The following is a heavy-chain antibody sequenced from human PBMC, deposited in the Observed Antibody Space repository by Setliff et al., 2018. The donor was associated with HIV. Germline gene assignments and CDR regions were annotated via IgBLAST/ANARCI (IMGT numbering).Heavy chain of an antibody. V-gene: IGHV4-59*08. J-gene: IGHJ4*02. CDR3: ASKMTIPGVAVTPFDY. CDR1: GGSIRSYY. CDR2: VFYNGDT. Sequence: SETLSLTCTVSGGSIRSYYWGWIRQPPGKGLEWIGYVFYNGDTAYNPSLKNRLTISVDTSKSQFSLKLTSVTAADTAVYYCASKMTIPGVAVTPFDYWGQGALVTVSS. D-gene: IGHD3-3*01.